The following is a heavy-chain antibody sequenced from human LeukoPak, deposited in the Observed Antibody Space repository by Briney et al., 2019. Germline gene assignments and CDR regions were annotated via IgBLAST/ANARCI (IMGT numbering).Heavy chain of an antibody. J-gene: IGHJ6*03. CDR1: GFTVSSNY. CDR2: IYSGSST. D-gene: IGHD6-13*01. CDR3: AKEGVSGIAAAGYYYYYYMDV. Sequence: GGSLRLSCAASGFTVSSNYMTWVRQAPGKGLEWVSVIYSGSSTYYADSVKDRFSISRDNSKNTLYLQMNCLRAEDTAVYYCAKEGVSGIAAAGYYYYYYMDVWGKGTTVTISS. V-gene: IGHV3-66*01.